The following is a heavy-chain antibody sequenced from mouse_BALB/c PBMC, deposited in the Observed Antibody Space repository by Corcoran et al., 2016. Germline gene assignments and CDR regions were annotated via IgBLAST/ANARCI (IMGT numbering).Heavy chain of an antibody. CDR1: GYSITSGYY. J-gene: IGHJ2*01. CDR3: ARQFGLDY. CDR2: ISYDGSN. V-gene: IGHV3-6*02. Sequence: DVQLQESGPGLVKPSQSLSLTCSVTGYSITSGYYWNWIRQFPGNKLEWMGYISYDGSNNYNPSLKNRISITRDTSKNQFFLKLNSVTTEDTATYYCARQFGLDYWGQGTTLTVSS. D-gene: IGHD3-1*01.